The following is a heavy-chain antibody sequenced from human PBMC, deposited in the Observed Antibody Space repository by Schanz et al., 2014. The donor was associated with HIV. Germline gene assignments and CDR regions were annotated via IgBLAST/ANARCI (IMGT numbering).Heavy chain of an antibody. D-gene: IGHD3-22*01. CDR2: ISYDGRNK. V-gene: IGHV3-30*18. CDR3: AKDRNHYDSRYRGKGNYYYYYGMDV. Sequence: QVQLGESGGGVVQPGRSLRLSCAASGFTFDSYGIHWVRQAPGKGLEWVAVISYDGRNKYFADSVKGRFTMSRDNSKNTLYLQMNRLRADDTAVYYCAKDRNHYDSRYRGKGNYYYYYGMDVWGQGTTVTVSS. CDR1: GFTFDSYG. J-gene: IGHJ6*02.